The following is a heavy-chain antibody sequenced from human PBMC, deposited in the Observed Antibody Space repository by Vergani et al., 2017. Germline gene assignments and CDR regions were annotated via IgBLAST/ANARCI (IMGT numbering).Heavy chain of an antibody. V-gene: IGHV3-7*01. D-gene: IGHD1-26*01. CDR3: ARGHPVGSY. CDR1: GFRFSNYW. Sequence: EVQLVESGGGLVQPGGSLRLSCAASGFRFSNYWMHWLRQTPGKGVEWVAAIKGDGSAKQYVESVKGRFTISRYNAKSSLYLQMNSLRVADTAVYYCARGHPVGSYWGQGTLVTVAS. J-gene: IGHJ4*02. CDR2: IKGDGSAK.